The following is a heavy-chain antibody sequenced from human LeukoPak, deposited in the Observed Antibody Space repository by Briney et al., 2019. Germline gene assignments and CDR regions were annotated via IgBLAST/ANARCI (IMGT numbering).Heavy chain of an antibody. J-gene: IGHJ4*02. D-gene: IGHD1-26*01. CDR3: ARGEVGATLDY. CDR2: IIPILGIA. V-gene: IGHV1-69*04. Sequence: SVKVSCKASGGTFGSYAISWVRQAPGQGLEWMGRIIPILGIANYAQKFQGRITITADKSTSTAYMELSSLRSEDTAVYYCARGEVGATLDYWGQGTLVTVSS. CDR1: GGTFGSYA.